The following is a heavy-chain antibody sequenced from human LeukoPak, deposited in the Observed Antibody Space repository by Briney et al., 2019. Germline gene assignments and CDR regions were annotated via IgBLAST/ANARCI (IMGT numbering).Heavy chain of an antibody. Sequence: SETLSLTCTVSGGSISSSSYYWGWIRQPPGKGLEWIGSIYYSGSTYYNPSLKSRVTISVDTSKNQFSLKLSSVTAADTAVYYCARHVSPSQPYKGLDPWGQGTLVTVSS. J-gene: IGHJ5*02. V-gene: IGHV4-39*01. CDR2: IYYSGST. D-gene: IGHD1-14*01. CDR3: ARHVSPSQPYKGLDP. CDR1: GGSISSSSYY.